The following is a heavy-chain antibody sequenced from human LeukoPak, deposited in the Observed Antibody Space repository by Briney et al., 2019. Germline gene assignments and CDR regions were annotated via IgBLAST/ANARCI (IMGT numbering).Heavy chain of an antibody. J-gene: IGHJ4*02. Sequence: GASLQTSCRGSGSRFTSYWIGWGRRLPGKGLTWMGIIYPGDSNASNSPSFQGQVTISADKSITNPYLQWSSLKASDTAMCYCARRRDLYSGSYYPFDYWGQGTLVTVSS. CDR1: GSRFTSYW. CDR3: ARRRDLYSGSYYPFDY. CDR2: IYPGDSNA. D-gene: IGHD1-26*01. V-gene: IGHV5-51*01.